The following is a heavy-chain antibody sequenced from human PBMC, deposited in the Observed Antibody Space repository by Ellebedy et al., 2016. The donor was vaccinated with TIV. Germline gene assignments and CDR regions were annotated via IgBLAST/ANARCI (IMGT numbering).Heavy chain of an antibody. Sequence: GESLKISXKGSGYSFTSYWIGWVRQMPGKGLEWMGRIDPSDSYTNYSPSFQGHVTISADKSISTAYLQWSSLKASDTAMYYCARRYYDFWSGWGMDVWGQGTTVTVSS. D-gene: IGHD3-3*01. CDR1: GYSFTSYW. CDR3: ARRYYDFWSGWGMDV. CDR2: IDPSDSYT. J-gene: IGHJ6*02. V-gene: IGHV5-10-1*01.